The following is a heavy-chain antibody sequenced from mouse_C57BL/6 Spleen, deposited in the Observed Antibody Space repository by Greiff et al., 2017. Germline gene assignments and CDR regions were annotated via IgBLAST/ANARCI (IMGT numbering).Heavy chain of an antibody. V-gene: IGHV1-82*01. D-gene: IGHD1-1*01. Sequence: QVQLQQSGPELVKPGASVKISCKASGYAFSSSWMNWVKQRPGKGLEWIGRIYPGDGDTNYNGKFKGKATLTADKSSSTAYMQLSSLTSEDSAVYFCARQLRDWYFDVWGTGTTVTVSS. CDR1: GYAFSSSW. CDR3: ARQLRDWYFDV. CDR2: IYPGDGDT. J-gene: IGHJ1*03.